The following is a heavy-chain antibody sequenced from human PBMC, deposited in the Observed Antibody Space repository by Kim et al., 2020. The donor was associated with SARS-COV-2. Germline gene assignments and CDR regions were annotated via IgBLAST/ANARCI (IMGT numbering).Heavy chain of an antibody. CDR3: TGRAVGEPYAFDI. D-gene: IGHD3-16*01. CDR2: IRSKANSYET. Sequence: GGSLRLSCADSGFTFSGSAMHWVRQASGKGLEWVGRIRSKANSYETAYAASVKGRFTISRDDSKNTGYLQMNSLKTEDTAVYYCTGRAVGEPYAFDIWGEETMRTVSS. CDR1: GFTFSGSA. V-gene: IGHV3-73*01. J-gene: IGHJ3*02.